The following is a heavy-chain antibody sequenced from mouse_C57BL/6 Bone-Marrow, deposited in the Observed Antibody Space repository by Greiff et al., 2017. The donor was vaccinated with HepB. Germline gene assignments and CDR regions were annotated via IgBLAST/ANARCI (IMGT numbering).Heavy chain of an antibody. D-gene: IGHD1-1*01. CDR2: ISYDGSN. V-gene: IGHV3-6*01. CDR1: GYSITSGYY. J-gene: IGHJ2*01. Sequence: EVQLQESGPGLVKPSQSLSLTCSVTGYSITSGYYWNWIRQFPGNKLEWMGYISYDGSNNYNPSLKNRISITRDTSKNQFFLKLNSVTTEDTATYYCARDGSYGSSPDYWGQGTTLTVSS. CDR3: ARDGSYGSSPDY.